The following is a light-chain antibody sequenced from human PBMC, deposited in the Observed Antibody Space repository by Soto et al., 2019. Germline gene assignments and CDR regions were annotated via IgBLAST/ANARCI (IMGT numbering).Light chain of an antibody. CDR3: QQYGYSRT. CDR1: QTLSSRH. J-gene: IGKJ1*01. CDR2: GSS. Sequence: VLTQSPGTLSLSPWERATLSCRASQTLSSRHLAWYQQKPGQAPRLLIYGSSSRATDIPDRFSGSGSGTDFTLTISTLEPEDFAIYYCQQYGYSRTFGQGTKVDI. V-gene: IGKV3-20*01.